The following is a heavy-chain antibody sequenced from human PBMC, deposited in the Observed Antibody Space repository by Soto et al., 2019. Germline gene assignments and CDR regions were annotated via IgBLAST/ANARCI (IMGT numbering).Heavy chain of an antibody. CDR1: GFTVSSNY. V-gene: IGHV3-66*01. Sequence: PGGSLRLSCAASGFTVSSNYMSWVRQAPGKGLEWVSVIYSGGSTYYADSVKGRFTISRDNSKNTLYLQMNSLRAEDTAAYYCARDRSAAVAGYDAFDIWGQGTMVTVSS. J-gene: IGHJ3*02. CDR2: IYSGGST. D-gene: IGHD6-19*01. CDR3: ARDRSAAVAGYDAFDI.